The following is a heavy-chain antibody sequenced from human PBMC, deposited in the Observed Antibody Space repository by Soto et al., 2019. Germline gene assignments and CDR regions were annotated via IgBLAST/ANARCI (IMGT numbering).Heavy chain of an antibody. CDR3: ARHGAPHDWFDP. CDR2: ISAYNGNT. V-gene: IGHV1-18*01. Sequence: QVQLVQSGAEVKKPGASVKVSCKASGYTFTSYGSSWVRQAPGQGLEWMGWISAYNGNTKYAKTLQGRVTMTTDTSTSTDYMELRSLRSDDTAVYYCARHGAPHDWFDPWGQGTLVTVSS. D-gene: IGHD2-8*01. CDR1: GYTFTSYG. J-gene: IGHJ5*02.